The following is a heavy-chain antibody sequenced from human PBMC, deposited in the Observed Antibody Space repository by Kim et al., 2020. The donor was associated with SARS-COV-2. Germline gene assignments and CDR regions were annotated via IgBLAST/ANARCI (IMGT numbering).Heavy chain of an antibody. J-gene: IGHJ4*02. V-gene: IGHV4-39*01. CDR3: ARHPFIVRVASFDY. Sequence: NPSLKSRVTISVDTSKNQFSLKLSSVTAADTAVYYCARHPFIVRVASFDYWGQGTLVTVSS. D-gene: IGHD2-8*02.